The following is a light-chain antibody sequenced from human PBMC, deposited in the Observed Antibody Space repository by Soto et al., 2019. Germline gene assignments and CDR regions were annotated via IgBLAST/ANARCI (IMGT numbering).Light chain of an antibody. CDR2: GAS. CDR1: QSVSID. Sequence: IVMTQSPATLSVSPGERATLSCRASQSVSIDLAWYHQKPGQAPRLLVYGASTRATGIPARFSGSGSGTEFTLTINSLQSEDFAVYYCQQYNNWPRTFGQGTKVDIK. J-gene: IGKJ1*01. CDR3: QQYNNWPRT. V-gene: IGKV3-15*01.